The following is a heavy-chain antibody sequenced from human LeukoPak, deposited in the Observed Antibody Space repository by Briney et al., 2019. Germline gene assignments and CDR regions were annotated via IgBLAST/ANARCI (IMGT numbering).Heavy chain of an antibody. J-gene: IGHJ4*02. D-gene: IGHD3-22*01. CDR1: GFTFSNYA. V-gene: IGHV3-30*02. Sequence: GGSLRLSCAASGFTFSNYAMSWVRQAPGKGLEWVAFIRYDGSNKYYADSVKGRFTISRDNSKNTLYLQMNSLRAEDTAVYYCAKDASSYYDSSVYFDYWGQGTLVTVSS. CDR2: IRYDGSNK. CDR3: AKDASSYYDSSVYFDY.